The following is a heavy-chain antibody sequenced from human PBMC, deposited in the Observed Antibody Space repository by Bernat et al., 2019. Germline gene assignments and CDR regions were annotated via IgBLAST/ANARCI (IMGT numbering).Heavy chain of an antibody. D-gene: IGHD6-19*01. Sequence: QVQLVESGGGLVKPGGSLRLSCAASGFTFSDYYMSWIRQAPGKGLEWVSYISSSSTYTNYEDSVRGRFTIPRDNAKNSLYLKKNSLRAEDTAVYYCASQWLDDYYDYWGQGTLVTVPS. V-gene: IGHV3-11*05. CDR3: ASQWLDDYYDY. CDR1: GFTFSDYY. CDR2: ISSSSTYT. J-gene: IGHJ4*02.